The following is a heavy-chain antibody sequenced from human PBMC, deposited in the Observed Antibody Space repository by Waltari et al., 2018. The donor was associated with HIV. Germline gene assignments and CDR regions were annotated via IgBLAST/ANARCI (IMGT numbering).Heavy chain of an antibody. CDR2: ISYDGSNI. CDR3: ARNYVPNQNYYYYGMDV. J-gene: IGHJ6*02. Sequence: VQLVEYGGGVVQPGRSFSRSCADSGCTCSSFAVAWVRQAPGKGLKWVAIISYDGSNIYYADSVKGRFTISRDNSKNTLYLQMNSLTADDTAVYYCARNYVPNQNYYYYGMDVWGQGSTVTVSS. V-gene: IGHV3-30-3*01. D-gene: IGHD3-10*02. CDR1: GCTCSSFA.